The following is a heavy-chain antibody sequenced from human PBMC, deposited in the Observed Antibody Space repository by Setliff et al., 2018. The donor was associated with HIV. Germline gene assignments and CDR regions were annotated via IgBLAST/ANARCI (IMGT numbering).Heavy chain of an antibody. J-gene: IGHJ5*02. V-gene: IGHV4-34*01. CDR2: FRHSGNT. CDR3: ARGGRSTVTQWAWFDP. CDR1: GGSFSGYF. D-gene: IGHD4-17*01. Sequence: PSETLSLTCAVYGGSFSGYFWSWIRQSPGKGLEWIGEFRHSGNTNINPSLKSRVTISGDTTKNQISLKLTSVTAADTAVYYCARGGRSTVTQWAWFDPWGQGTQVTVSS.